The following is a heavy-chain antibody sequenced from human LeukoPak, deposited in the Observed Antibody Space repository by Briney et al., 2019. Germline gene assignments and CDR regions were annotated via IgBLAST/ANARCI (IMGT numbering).Heavy chain of an antibody. CDR1: GFTFSSYG. V-gene: IGHV3-33*01. D-gene: IGHD3-3*01. Sequence: GGSLRLSCAASGFTFSSYGMHWVRQAPGKGLEWVAVIWYDGSNKYYADSVKGRFTISRDNSKNTLYLQMNSLRAEDTAVYYCARDGVEGGAFDIWGQGTMVTVSS. CDR3: ARDGVEGGAFDI. J-gene: IGHJ3*02. CDR2: IWYDGSNK.